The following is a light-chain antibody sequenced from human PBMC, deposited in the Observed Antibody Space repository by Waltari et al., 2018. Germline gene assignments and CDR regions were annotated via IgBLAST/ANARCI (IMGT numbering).Light chain of an antibody. CDR3: QQSIQWPYT. CDR1: QSVNRN. CDR2: GVS. V-gene: IGKV3D-15*01. J-gene: IGKJ2*01. Sequence: DIAMTQSPATLSLSPGERATLSCRASQSVNRNLAWYQQKPGQPPRLLIYGVSSRATGIPDRFTGSGSGMEFTLTISSLEPEDVGIYHCQQSIQWPYTFGQGTKMEIK.